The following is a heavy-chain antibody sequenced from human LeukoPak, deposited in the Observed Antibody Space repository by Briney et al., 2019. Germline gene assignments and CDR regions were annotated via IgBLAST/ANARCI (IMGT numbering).Heavy chain of an antibody. V-gene: IGHV4-39*07. D-gene: IGHD2-2*01. Sequence: SETLSLTCTVSGGSISSSSYYWGWIRQPPGKGLEWIGSIYYSGSTYYNPSLKSRVTISVDTSKNQFSLKLSSVTAADTAVYYCARDNVPYYYMDVWGKGTTVTVSS. CDR3: ARDNVPYYYMDV. CDR2: IYYSGST. CDR1: GGSISSSSYY. J-gene: IGHJ6*03.